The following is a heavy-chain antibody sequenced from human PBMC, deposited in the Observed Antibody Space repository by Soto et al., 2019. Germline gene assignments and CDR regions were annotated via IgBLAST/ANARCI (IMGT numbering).Heavy chain of an antibody. CDR1: GFTVSSHY. D-gene: IGHD2-15*01. CDR2: IQSGGST. J-gene: IGHJ6*04. V-gene: IGHV3-66*01. CDR3: SRDDVYCSGGSCYGVPRDV. Sequence: EVQLVESGGDLVQPGGSLRLSCAASGFTVSSHYRNWVRQAPGKGLEWVSLIQSGGSTFYADSVKGRFTISRDNAKNTPLLQMNSLRVEDTAMYYCSRDDVYCSGGSCYGVPRDVGGRGTTVTVSS.